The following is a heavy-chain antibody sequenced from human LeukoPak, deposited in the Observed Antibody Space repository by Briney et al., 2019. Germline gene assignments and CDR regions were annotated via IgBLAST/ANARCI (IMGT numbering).Heavy chain of an antibody. J-gene: IGHJ4*02. V-gene: IGHV3-48*01. CDR3: TKTANYNDNSGYYDHFDY. D-gene: IGHD3-22*01. CDR1: GVSISSSN. CDR2: ISSSSGTI. Sequence: GTLSLTCAVSGVSISSSNWWSWVRQAPGQGLAWVLYISSSSGTIYYGDSVKGRFTISRDNVKKSLYLQMNSLRAEDTAVYYCTKTANYNDNSGYYDHFDYWGQGTLVTVSS.